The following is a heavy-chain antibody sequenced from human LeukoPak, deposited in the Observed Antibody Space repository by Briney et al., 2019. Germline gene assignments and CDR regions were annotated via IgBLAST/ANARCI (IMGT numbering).Heavy chain of an antibody. D-gene: IGHD6-19*01. CDR1: GFTFSIYG. J-gene: IGHJ4*02. CDR3: ARVGYNSGWYEY. Sequence: PGTSLRLSCAASGFTFSIYGMHWVRQAPGKGLDWVASIWEDGTNINYADSVMGRFTISRGNSKNTLYLQMHSLRADDTAVYYCARVGYNSGWYEYWGQGTSVTVSS. V-gene: IGHV3-33*01. CDR2: IWEDGTNI.